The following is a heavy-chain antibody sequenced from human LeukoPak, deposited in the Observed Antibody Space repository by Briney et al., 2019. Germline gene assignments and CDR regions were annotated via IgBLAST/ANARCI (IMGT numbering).Heavy chain of an antibody. V-gene: IGHV1-46*01. CDR3: ATSIRWFGELSRFDY. J-gene: IGHJ4*02. D-gene: IGHD3-10*01. Sequence: ASVKVSCKASGYTFTSYYMHWVRQAPGQGLEWMGIINPSGGSTSYAQKFQGRVTMTRDMSTSTVYMELSSLRSEDTAVYYCATSIRWFGELSRFDYWGQGTLVTVSS. CDR1: GYTFTSYY. CDR2: INPSGGST.